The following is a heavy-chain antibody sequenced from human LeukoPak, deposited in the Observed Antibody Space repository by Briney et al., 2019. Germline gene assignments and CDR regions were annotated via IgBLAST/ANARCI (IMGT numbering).Heavy chain of an antibody. CDR1: GGTFSSYV. CDR2: IIPIFGTA. V-gene: IGHV1-69*13. D-gene: IGHD3-9*01. CDR3: ARSKALRLDDIYY. Sequence: ASVKVSCKAPGGTFSSYVISWVRQAPGQGLEWMGGIIPIFGTANYAQKFQGRVTITADESTSTAYMELSSLRSEDTAVYYCARSKALRLDDIYYWGQGTLVTVSS. J-gene: IGHJ4*02.